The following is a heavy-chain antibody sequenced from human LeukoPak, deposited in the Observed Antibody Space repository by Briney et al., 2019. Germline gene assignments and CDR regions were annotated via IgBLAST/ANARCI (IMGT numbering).Heavy chain of an antibody. CDR3: ARTYCDTSTCYRFDS. V-gene: IGHV4-4*07. CDR2: VHSGGTT. Sequence: SETLSLTCTVSGGSISSYYWSWIRQPPGKGLEWIGRVHSGGTTNYNPSLAGRVTVSVDRSKNQFSLKMSSVTAADTAVYYCARTYCDTSTCYRFDSWGQGILVTVSS. CDR1: GGSISSYY. D-gene: IGHD2-21*01. J-gene: IGHJ4*02.